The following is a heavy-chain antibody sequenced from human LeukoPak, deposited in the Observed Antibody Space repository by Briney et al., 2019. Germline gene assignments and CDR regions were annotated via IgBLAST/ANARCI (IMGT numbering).Heavy chain of an antibody. CDR3: AIDKCSGSYYAGGGVAP. J-gene: IGHJ5*02. CDR1: GGSISSSSYY. CDR2: IYYSGST. Sequence: PSETLSLTCTVSGGSISSSSYYWGWIRQPPGKGLEWIGSIYYSGSTYYNPSLKSRVTISVDTSKNQFSLKLSSVTAADTAVYYCAIDKCSGSYYAGGGVAPWGQGTLVSVSS. D-gene: IGHD1-26*01. V-gene: IGHV4-39*02.